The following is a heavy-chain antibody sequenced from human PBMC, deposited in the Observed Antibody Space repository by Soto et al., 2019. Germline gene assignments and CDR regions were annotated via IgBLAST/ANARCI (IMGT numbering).Heavy chain of an antibody. D-gene: IGHD2-15*01. J-gene: IGHJ6*03. CDR1: GCTFSDYY. CDR2: ISSSGSTI. Sequence: GGSLRLSCAASGCTFSDYYMSWIRQAPGKGLEWVSYISSSGSTIYYADSVKGRFTISRDNAKNSLYLQMNSLRAEDTAVYYCARAFSGGSWMKYYYMDVWGKGTTVTVSS. V-gene: IGHV3-11*01. CDR3: ARAFSGGSWMKYYYMDV.